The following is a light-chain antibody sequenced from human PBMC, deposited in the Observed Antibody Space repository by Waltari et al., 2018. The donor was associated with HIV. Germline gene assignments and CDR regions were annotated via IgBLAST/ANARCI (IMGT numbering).Light chain of an antibody. J-gene: IGLJ3*02. CDR3: QSYDSTLSGWV. Sequence: QSVLTPPPSVSRAPGQRVTFSCPGTSSHTRAHSALPWYRQLPGTAPQVLIYGNNNRPSGVPDRFSGSKSGTSASLAITGLQPEDESDYHCQSYDSTLSGWVFGGGTKLTVL. CDR1: SSHTRAHSA. V-gene: IGLV1-40*01. CDR2: GNN.